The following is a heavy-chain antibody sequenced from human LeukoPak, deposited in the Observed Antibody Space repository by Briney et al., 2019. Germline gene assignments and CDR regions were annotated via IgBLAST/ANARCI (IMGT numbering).Heavy chain of an antibody. D-gene: IGHD3-10*01. CDR1: GGSISSYY. J-gene: IGHJ4*02. Sequence: PSETLSLTCTVSGGSISSYYWSWIRQPPGKGLEWIGYIYYSGSTNYSPSLKSRVTISVDTSKNQFSLKLSSVTAADTAVYCCARRTMVRGVIRKGFDYWGQGTLVTVSS. CDR3: ARRTMVRGVIRKGFDY. CDR2: IYYSGST. V-gene: IGHV4-59*12.